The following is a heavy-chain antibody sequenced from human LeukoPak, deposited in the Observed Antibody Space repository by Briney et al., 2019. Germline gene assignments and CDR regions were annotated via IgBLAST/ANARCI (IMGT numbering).Heavy chain of an antibody. V-gene: IGHV4-59*08. CDR1: GGSISSYY. Sequence: SETLSLTCTVSGGSISSYYWSWIRQPPGKGLEWIGYIYYSGSTNYNPSLKSRVTISVDTSKNRFSLKLSSVTAADTAVYYCARHPSYSSGWFDYWGQGTLVTVSS. CDR2: IYYSGST. J-gene: IGHJ4*02. CDR3: ARHPSYSSGWFDY. D-gene: IGHD6-19*01.